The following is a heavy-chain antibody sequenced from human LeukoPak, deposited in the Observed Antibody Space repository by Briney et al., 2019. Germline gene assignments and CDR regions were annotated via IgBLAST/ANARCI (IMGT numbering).Heavy chain of an antibody. V-gene: IGHV3-15*01. J-gene: IGHJ4*02. CDR3: TTNHNQRLRVDY. Sequence: GGSLRLSCAASGFTFSNAWMSWVRQAPGKGLEWVGRIKSKTDGGTTDYAAPVKGRFTISRDDSKNTLYLQMNSLKTEDTAVYYCTTNHNQRLRVDYWGQGTLVTVSS. CDR1: GFTFSNAW. CDR2: IKSKTDGGTT. D-gene: IGHD4-17*01.